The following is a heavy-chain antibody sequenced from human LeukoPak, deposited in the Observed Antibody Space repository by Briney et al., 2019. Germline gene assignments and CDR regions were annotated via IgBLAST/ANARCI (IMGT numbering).Heavy chain of an antibody. D-gene: IGHD3-10*01. CDR1: GFTFTGYA. CDR2: ISGRGGST. Sequence: PGGSLRLSCAASGFTFTGYAMSWVRQAPGKGVEWGSAISGRGGSTYSADSVKGRFTISRANAKTTLSLQMSILRAEDTAVYYCARVYHGSGSPRHFDYWGQRTLGTVSS. CDR3: ARVYHGSGSPRHFDY. V-gene: IGHV3-23*01. J-gene: IGHJ4*02.